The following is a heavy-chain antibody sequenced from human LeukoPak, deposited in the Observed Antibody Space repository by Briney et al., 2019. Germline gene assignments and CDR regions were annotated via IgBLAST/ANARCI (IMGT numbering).Heavy chain of an antibody. V-gene: IGHV3-7*01. CDR1: GFTFTSYW. D-gene: IGHD2/OR15-2a*01. CDR2: IKEDGSEK. CDR3: ARGHFYSIY. J-gene: IGHJ4*02. Sequence: GGSLRLSCAASGFTFTSYWMTWVRQAPGKGLEWVAHIKEDGSEKYYVDSVKGRFSISRDNAKNSLYLQMNSLRAEDTAVYYCARGHFYSIYWGQGTLVTVSS.